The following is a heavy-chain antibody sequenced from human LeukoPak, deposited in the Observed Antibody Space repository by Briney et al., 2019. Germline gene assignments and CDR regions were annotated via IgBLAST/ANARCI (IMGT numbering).Heavy chain of an antibody. V-gene: IGHV3-23*01. D-gene: IGHD2-2*01. CDR1: GFTFSTYA. CDR2: ICGSGGST. J-gene: IGHJ4*02. CDR3: AKEAGISCYDRKHY. Sequence: GSLRLSCAASGFTFSTYAMSWVRQAPGKGLEWVSGICGSGGSTYYADSVKGRFTISRDDSTNTLYLQMNRLRAEDAAVYYCAKEAGISCYDRKHYWGQGTLVTVSS.